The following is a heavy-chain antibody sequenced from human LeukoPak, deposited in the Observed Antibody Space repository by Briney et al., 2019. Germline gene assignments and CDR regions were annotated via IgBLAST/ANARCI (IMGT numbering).Heavy chain of an antibody. CDR2: ISSVGTIT. Sequence: PVGSLRLSSAASGFSFSTYEMHCVRQAPGKRLEWGSDISSVGTITYYAYSFRGRFTTSRDTAKNLLSLQMHSLRAEHTAIYYCSLLAVATPQDYWGQGTLVTVSS. V-gene: IGHV3-48*03. CDR3: SLLAVATPQDY. D-gene: IGHD6-19*01. J-gene: IGHJ4*02. CDR1: GFSFSTYE.